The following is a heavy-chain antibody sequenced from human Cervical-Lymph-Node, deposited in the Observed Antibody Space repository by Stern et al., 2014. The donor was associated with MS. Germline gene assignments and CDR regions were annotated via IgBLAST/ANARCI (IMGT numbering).Heavy chain of an antibody. CDR1: GFNIVSHS. Sequence: EVQLVESGGGLVKPGGSLTLSCAASGFNIVSHSMNWVRQAPGKGLEWVSFISSSSSNIKYADAVKGRFTISRDNAKNSLFLQMSSLRVEDTAVYYCASTSGWFDSWGQGIQVTVSS. J-gene: IGHJ5*01. CDR3: ASTSGWFDS. CDR2: ISSSSSNI. V-gene: IGHV3-21*01.